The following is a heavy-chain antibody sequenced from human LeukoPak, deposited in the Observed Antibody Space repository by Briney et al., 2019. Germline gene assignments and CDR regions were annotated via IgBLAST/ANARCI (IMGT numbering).Heavy chain of an antibody. CDR3: ARDRNYYGSGSYPRAGYFQH. V-gene: IGHV4-34*01. CDR1: GGSFSGYY. D-gene: IGHD3-10*01. Sequence: SETLSLTCAVYGGSFSGYYWSWIRQPPGKGLEWIGEINHSGSTNYNPSLKSRVTISVDTSKNQFSLKLSSVTAADTAVYYCARDRNYYGSGSYPRAGYFQHWGQGTLDTVSS. J-gene: IGHJ1*01. CDR2: INHSGST.